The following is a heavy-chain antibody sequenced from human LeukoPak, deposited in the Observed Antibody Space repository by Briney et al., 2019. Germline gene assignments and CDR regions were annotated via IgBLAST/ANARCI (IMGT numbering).Heavy chain of an antibody. V-gene: IGHV4-59*01. J-gene: IGHJ4*02. D-gene: IGHD3-22*01. CDR3: ARQRDYYDSSGYYSRIFDY. CDR2: IYYSGST. CDR1: GGSISSYY. Sequence: SETLSLTCTVSGGSISSYYWSWIRQPPGKGLEWIGYIYYSGSTNYNPSLKSRVTISVDTSKNQFSLKLSSVTAADTAVYYCARQRDYYDSSGYYSRIFDYWGQETLVTVSS.